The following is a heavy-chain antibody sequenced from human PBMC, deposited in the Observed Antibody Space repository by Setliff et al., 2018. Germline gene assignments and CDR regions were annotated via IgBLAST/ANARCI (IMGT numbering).Heavy chain of an antibody. CDR2: ISSSGSTI. CDR1: GFTFSSYE. V-gene: IGHV3-48*03. J-gene: IGHJ6*02. CDR3: ARDRRPFNWGGNVKLPRPKPPFYYYGMDV. Sequence: PGGSLRLSCAASGFTFSSYEMNWVRQAPGKGLEWVSYISSSGSTIYYADSVKGRFTISRDNAKKSLYLQMNSLRAEDTAVYYCARDRRPFNWGGNVKLPRPKPPFYYYGMDVWGQGTTVTVSS. D-gene: IGHD7-27*01.